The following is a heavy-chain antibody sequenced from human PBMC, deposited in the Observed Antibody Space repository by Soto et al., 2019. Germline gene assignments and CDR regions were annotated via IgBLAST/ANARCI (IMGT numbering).Heavy chain of an antibody. Sequence: QVQLQQWGAGLLKPSETLSLTCAVYGGSFSGYQWTWIRQTPGKGLEWIGEINDSGNINYNPSLTSRVTILVDTAKKQSSLKLSSVTAADTAVYYCARGLSLWFGELSRRGGYYYYMDVWGKGTAVTVSS. CDR2: INDSGNI. D-gene: IGHD3-10*01. V-gene: IGHV4-34*01. J-gene: IGHJ6*03. CDR1: GGSFSGYQ. CDR3: ARGLSLWFGELSRRGGYYYYMDV.